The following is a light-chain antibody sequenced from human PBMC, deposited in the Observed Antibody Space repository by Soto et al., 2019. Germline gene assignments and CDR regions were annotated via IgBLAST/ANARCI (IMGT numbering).Light chain of an antibody. CDR1: FSDMGAYTP. J-gene: IGLJ7*01. CDR3: TSYISRTTDWV. V-gene: IGLV2-14*01. CDR2: EVT. Sequence: QSVLTQPASVSGSPGQSITISCTGTFSDMGAYTPVSWYQQHPGKVPRLIIYEVTNRPSGVSNRFSGSKSGNTASLTISGLQAEDEADYYCTSYISRTTDWVFGGGTQLTVL.